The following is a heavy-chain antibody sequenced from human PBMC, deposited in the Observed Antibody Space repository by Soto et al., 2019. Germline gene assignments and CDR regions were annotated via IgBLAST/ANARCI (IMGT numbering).Heavy chain of an antibody. V-gene: IGHV3-23*01. CDR2: VTGTGGST. Sequence: PGGSLRLSCAASGFTFSAYAMTWVRQAPGKGLEWVSTVTGTGGSTFYADSVKGRFTISRDNSMSTLYLQMNSLRAEDTALYYCAKSLTNLRFYYLFDFWGRGTLVTVSP. J-gene: IGHJ4*02. CDR3: AKSLTNLRFYYLFDF. CDR1: GFTFSAYA. D-gene: IGHD3-10*01.